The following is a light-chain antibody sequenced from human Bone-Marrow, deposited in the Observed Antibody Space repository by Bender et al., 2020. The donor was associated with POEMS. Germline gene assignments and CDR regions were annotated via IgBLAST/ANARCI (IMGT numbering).Light chain of an antibody. CDR3: SSYIRSTTL. CDR2: EVN. J-gene: IGLJ2*01. CDR1: NNDIGSFDY. V-gene: IGLV2-14*01. Sequence: QSALTQPASVSGSPGQSITISCTGTNNDIGSFDYVSWYQFYPGKPPKLIIFEVNNRPSGVSNRFSGSKSGNTASLTISGLQAEDEADYYCSSYIRSTTLFGGGTRLTVL.